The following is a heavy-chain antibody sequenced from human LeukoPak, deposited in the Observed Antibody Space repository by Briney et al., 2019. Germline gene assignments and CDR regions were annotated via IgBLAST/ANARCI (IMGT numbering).Heavy chain of an antibody. D-gene: IGHD2-8*01. CDR3: AKDRSCTNDICHGDFDY. J-gene: IGHJ4*02. CDR1: GFTFSSYA. Sequence: GGSLRLSCAASGFTFSSYAVSWVREAPGKGLEWVSRIWGSGGSTYSADSVKGRFTISRDNAKNTLYLQMNSLRAEDTALYYCAKDRSCTNDICHGDFDYWGQGTLVSVSS. V-gene: IGHV3-23*01. CDR2: IWGSGGST.